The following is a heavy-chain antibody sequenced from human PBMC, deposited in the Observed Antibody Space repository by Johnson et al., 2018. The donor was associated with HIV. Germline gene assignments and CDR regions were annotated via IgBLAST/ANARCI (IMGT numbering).Heavy chain of an antibody. V-gene: IGHV3-11*04. J-gene: IGHJ3*02. CDR3: ARRTVTALFDI. CDR2: ISSSGDLL. Sequence: PGPGLEWLSFISSSGDLLRYADSVKGRFTISRDNAKNSLILQMNSLRDEDTAVYYCARRTVTALFDIWGKGTMVTVSS. D-gene: IGHD4-17*01.